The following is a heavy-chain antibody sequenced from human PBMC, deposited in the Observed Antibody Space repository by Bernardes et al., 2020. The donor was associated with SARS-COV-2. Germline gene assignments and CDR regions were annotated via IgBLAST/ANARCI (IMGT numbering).Heavy chain of an antibody. Sequence: GGSLRLSCAASGLTFSNYYMNWIRQAPGKGLEWIAYITGSGTNIYYADSVKGRFTISRDNAKNSLFLQMNSLRADDTAVYYCARGTPIVKRSSDLWGQGTLVTVSS. D-gene: IGHD2-15*01. V-gene: IGHV3-11*01. CDR2: ITGSGTNI. CDR3: ARGTPIVKRSSDL. J-gene: IGHJ4*02. CDR1: GLTFSNYY.